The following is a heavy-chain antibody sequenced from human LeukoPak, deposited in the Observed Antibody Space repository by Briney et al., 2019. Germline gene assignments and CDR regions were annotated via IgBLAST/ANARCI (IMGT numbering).Heavy chain of an antibody. D-gene: IGHD3-22*01. Sequence: GESLKISCKGSGYSFTNQWIGWVRQMPGKGLEWMGIIYPGDSDTRYSPSFQGQVTISADKSISTAYLQWSSLKASDTAMYYCARLYYYDSSGYYFSGAFDIWGQGTMVTVSS. J-gene: IGHJ3*02. CDR2: IYPGDSDT. CDR1: GYSFTNQW. V-gene: IGHV5-51*01. CDR3: ARLYYYDSSGYYFSGAFDI.